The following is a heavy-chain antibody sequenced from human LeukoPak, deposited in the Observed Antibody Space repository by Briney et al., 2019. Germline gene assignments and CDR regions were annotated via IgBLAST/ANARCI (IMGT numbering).Heavy chain of an antibody. V-gene: IGHV3-53*01. J-gene: IGHJ4*02. CDR3: ARAHNWNDAYFDY. Sequence: GGSLRLSCAASGLTFSSNYMSWVRQAPGKGLEWVSIIYSGGSTYYSDSVKGRFTISRDNSKNTVYLQMKSLRAEDTAIYYCARAHNWNDAYFDYWGQGTLVAVSS. D-gene: IGHD1-20*01. CDR1: GLTFSSNY. CDR2: IYSGGST.